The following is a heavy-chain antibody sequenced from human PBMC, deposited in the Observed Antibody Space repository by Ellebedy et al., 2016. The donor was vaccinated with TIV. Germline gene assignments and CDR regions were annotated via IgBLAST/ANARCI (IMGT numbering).Heavy chain of an antibody. CDR2: ISYDGYNK. J-gene: IGHJ4*02. V-gene: IGHV3-30-3*01. CDR3: ARAPAEQSVGY. Sequence: GESLKISCAASGFTFSSYAMHWVRQAPGKGLEWVTVISYDGYNKDYADSVKGRFTISRDNSKNTLFLQMNSLRAEDTAVYYCARAPAEQSVGYWGQGTLVFVSS. CDR1: GFTFSSYA. D-gene: IGHD1-14*01.